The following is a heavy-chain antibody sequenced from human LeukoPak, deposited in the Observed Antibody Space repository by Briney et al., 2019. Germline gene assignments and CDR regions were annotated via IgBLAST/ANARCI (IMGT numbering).Heavy chain of an antibody. V-gene: IGHV1-18*01. J-gene: IGHJ3*01. Sequence: ASVKVSCKASGYTFTSYGISWVRQAPGQGLEWMGWISAYNGDTNYAQTLQGRVPMTTDTSTSTAYRELRSLRPDERAVYYSAGGQEGAFDFWGQGTMVTVSS. CDR3: AGGQEGAFDF. CDR1: GYTFTSYG. CDR2: ISAYNGDT.